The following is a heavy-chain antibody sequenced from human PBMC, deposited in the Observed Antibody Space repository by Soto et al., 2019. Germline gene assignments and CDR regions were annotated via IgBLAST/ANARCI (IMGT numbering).Heavy chain of an antibody. CDR1: GGSISSGGYY. J-gene: IGHJ2*01. D-gene: IGHD3-22*01. Sequence: PSETLSLTCTVSGGSISSGGYYWSWIRQHPGKGLEWIGYIYYSGSTYYNPSLKSRVTISVDTSKNQFSLKLSSVTAADTAVYYWGGGVVNFFDSGVYYAPTWGFYSGGRETPVPVSA. CDR3: GGGVVNFFDSGVYYAPTWGFYS. V-gene: IGHV4-31*03. CDR2: IYYSGST.